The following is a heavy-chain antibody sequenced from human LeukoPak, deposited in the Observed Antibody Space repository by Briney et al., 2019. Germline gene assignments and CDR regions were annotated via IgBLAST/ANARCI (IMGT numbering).Heavy chain of an antibody. CDR1: GGSISSGGYS. D-gene: IGHD2-2*01. CDR3: ARFVVVPALFDY. Sequence: SETLSLTCAVSGGSISSGGYSWSWIRQPPGKGLEWIGYIYHSGSTYYNPSLKSRVTISVDRSKNQSSLKLSSVTAADTAVYYCARFVVVPALFDYWGQGTLVTVSS. J-gene: IGHJ4*02. V-gene: IGHV4-30-2*01. CDR2: IYHSGST.